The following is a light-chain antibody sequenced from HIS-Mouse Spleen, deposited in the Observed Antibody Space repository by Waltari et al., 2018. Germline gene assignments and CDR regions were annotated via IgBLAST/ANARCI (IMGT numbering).Light chain of an antibody. J-gene: IGLJ2*01. CDR1: NIGSKS. V-gene: IGLV3-21*02. Sequence: SYVLTQPPSVSVAPGQTARITCGGNNIGSKSVHWYQQKPGQAPVLVGYDDSDRPSGIPGRCSGSNSGNTATLTISRVEAGDEADYYCQVWDSSSDHPVFGGGTKLTVL. CDR3: QVWDSSSDHPV. CDR2: DDS.